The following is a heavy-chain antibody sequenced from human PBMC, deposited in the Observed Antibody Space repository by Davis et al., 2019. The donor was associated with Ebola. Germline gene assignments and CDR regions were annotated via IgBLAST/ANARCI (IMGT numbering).Heavy chain of an antibody. D-gene: IGHD3-16*02. Sequence: PSETLSLTCAVYGGSFSGYSWSWIRQPPGKGLEWIGEINHSGSTNYNPSLKSRVTISVDTSKNQFTLELSSVTAADTAVYYCARGGSYRPYFFDFWGQGTLVTVSS. V-gene: IGHV4-34*01. J-gene: IGHJ4*02. CDR3: ARGGSYRPYFFDF. CDR1: GGSFSGYS. CDR2: INHSGST.